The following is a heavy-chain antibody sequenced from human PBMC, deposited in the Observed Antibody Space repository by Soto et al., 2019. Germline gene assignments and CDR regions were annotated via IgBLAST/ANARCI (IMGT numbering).Heavy chain of an antibody. CDR1: GFTFSSYS. CDR2: ISSSSSTI. D-gene: IGHD3-10*01. J-gene: IGHJ5*02. Sequence: GGSLRLSCAASGFTFSSYSMNWVRQAPGKGLEWVSYISSSSSTIYYADSVKGRVTITRDTSASTAYMELSSLRSEDTAVYYCARGTPVWFDPWGQGTLVTVSS. V-gene: IGHV3-48*01. CDR3: ARGTPVWFDP.